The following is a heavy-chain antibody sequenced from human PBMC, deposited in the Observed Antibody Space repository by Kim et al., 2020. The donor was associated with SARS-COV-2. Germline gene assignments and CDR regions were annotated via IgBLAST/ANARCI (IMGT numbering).Heavy chain of an antibody. J-gene: IGHJ4*02. CDR3: ARRHSSSSRSASFDY. D-gene: IGHD6-6*01. Sequence: YHTSRVTISVDSSKNQFSLKLSSVTAADAAVYYCARRHSSSSRSASFDYWGQGTLVTVSS. V-gene: IGHV4-34*01.